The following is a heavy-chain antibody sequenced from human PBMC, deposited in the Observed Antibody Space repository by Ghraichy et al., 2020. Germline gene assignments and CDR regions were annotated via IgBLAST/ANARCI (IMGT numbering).Heavy chain of an antibody. Sequence: GGSLRLSCAASGFTFSSYWMHWVRQAPGKGLVWVSRINSDGSSTSYADSVKGRFTISRDNAKNTLYLQMNSLRAEDTAVYYCAVFRSPYSSSPWGLFDYWGQGTLVTVSS. CDR3: AVFRSPYSSSPWGLFDY. CDR2: INSDGSST. J-gene: IGHJ4*02. CDR1: GFTFSSYW. D-gene: IGHD6-6*01. V-gene: IGHV3-74*01.